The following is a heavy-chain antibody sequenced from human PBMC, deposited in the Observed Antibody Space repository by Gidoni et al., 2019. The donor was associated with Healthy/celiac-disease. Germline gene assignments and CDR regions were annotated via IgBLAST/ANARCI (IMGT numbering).Heavy chain of an antibody. Sequence: QLQLQESGPGLVKPSETLSLTCTVSGGSISSSSYYWGWIRQPPGKGLEWIGSIYYSGSTYYNPSLKSRVTISVDTSKNQFSLKLSSVTAADTAVYYCARHFAPPFGPMVRGAVPTAPFDYWGQGTLVTVSS. V-gene: IGHV4-39*01. J-gene: IGHJ4*02. D-gene: IGHD3-10*01. CDR3: ARHFAPPFGPMVRGAVPTAPFDY. CDR1: GGSISSSSYY. CDR2: IYYSGST.